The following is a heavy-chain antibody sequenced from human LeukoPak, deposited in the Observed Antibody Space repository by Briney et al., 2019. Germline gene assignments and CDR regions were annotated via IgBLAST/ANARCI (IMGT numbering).Heavy chain of an antibody. CDR3: AKERYCSGGNCYPDDN. Sequence: AGGSLRLSCAASGFSFSSHGMSWVRQAPGKGLEWVSGIIGGAGGTYYADSVKGRFTISRDNSKNTLFLQMNSLRAEDTAIYYCAKERYCSGGNCYPDDNWGQGTLVTVSS. D-gene: IGHD2-15*01. CDR2: IIGGAGGT. V-gene: IGHV3-23*01. J-gene: IGHJ4*02. CDR1: GFSFSSHG.